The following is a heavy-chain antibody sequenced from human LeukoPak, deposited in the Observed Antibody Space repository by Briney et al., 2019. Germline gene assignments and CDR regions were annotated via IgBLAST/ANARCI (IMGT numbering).Heavy chain of an antibody. CDR2: IWYDGSNK. J-gene: IGHJ3*02. CDR1: GFTFDDYA. V-gene: IGHV3-33*08. Sequence: PGGSLRLSCAASGFTFDDYAMHWVRQAPGKGLEWVAVIWYDGSNKYYADSVKGRFTISRDNSKNTLYLQMNSLRAEDTAVYYCARVYYDSSAFDIWGQGTMVTVSS. D-gene: IGHD3-22*01. CDR3: ARVYYDSSAFDI.